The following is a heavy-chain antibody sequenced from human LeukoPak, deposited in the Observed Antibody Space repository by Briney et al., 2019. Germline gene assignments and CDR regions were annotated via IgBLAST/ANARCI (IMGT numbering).Heavy chain of an antibody. V-gene: IGHV1-69-2*01. CDR3: ATLPGTSGSWPFDN. Sequence: ASVKVSCKASGYSFSDYCIHWVQQAPGKGVEWVGRVDPGDGETKFAEKFQDRFAITADTSTDTVYLEVRSLKSDDTAVYYCATLPGTSGSWPFDNWGQGTLVTVSS. CDR1: GYSFSDYC. J-gene: IGHJ4*02. D-gene: IGHD1-1*01. CDR2: VDPGDGET.